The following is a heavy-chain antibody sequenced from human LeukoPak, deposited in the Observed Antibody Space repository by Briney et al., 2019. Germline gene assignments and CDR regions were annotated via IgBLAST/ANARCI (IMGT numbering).Heavy chain of an antibody. CDR2: ISYSGNT. CDR3: ARDDYRGVTNFDP. D-gene: IGHD3-10*01. V-gene: IGHV4-59*01. Sequence: SETLSLTCTVSGGSISPYFWSWIRQPPGKGLEWIGYISYSGNTNYNPSLKSRVTISVDTAKNQVSLQLTSVTAVDTAVYYCARDDYRGVTNFDPWGQGTRSPSPQ. CDR1: GGSISPYF. J-gene: IGHJ5*02.